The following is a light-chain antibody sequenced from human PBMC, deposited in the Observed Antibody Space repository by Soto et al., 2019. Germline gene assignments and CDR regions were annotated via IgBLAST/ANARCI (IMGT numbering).Light chain of an antibody. V-gene: IGKV3-20*01. Sequence: TQRAAILSVTQWEFATLSFRASENVRTKVGWYQQKPGQPPRLLIYGASSRATGIPDRFSGSGSGTDFTLTISRLEPEDFAVFYCQHYDSLPITFGQGRLLAVK. CDR2: GAS. J-gene: IGKJ5*01. CDR1: ENVRTK. CDR3: QHYDSLPIT.